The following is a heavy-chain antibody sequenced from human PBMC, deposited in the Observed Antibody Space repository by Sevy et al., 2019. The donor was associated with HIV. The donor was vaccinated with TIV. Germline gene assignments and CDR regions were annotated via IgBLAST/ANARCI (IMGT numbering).Heavy chain of an antibody. V-gene: IGHV3-23*01. D-gene: IGHD6-6*01. Sequence: GGSLRLSCAASGFTFSNYAMTWVRQAPGKGLEWVSAISGTGGSTYYADSAKGPFTISRDNSKNKLYLQMNSLRADDTAVYYCARDSPPYTSTFSSSYVWGQGTLVTVSS. J-gene: IGHJ4*02. CDR2: ISGTGGST. CDR3: ARDSPPYTSTFSSSYV. CDR1: GFTFSNYA.